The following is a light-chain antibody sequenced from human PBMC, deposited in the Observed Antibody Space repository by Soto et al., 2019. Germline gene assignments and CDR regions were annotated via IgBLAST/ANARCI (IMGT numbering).Light chain of an antibody. CDR2: SNN. J-gene: IGLJ2*01. V-gene: IGLV1-47*02. Sequence: VLTQPPSASGTPGQRVFISCSGSSSNIGGTNYAYWYQQLPGAAPKLLMHSNNLRPSGVPERISGSKSGTSASLAISGLRSEDEAVYYCASWDDRLGDVIFGGGTNVTVL. CDR1: SSNIGGTNY. CDR3: ASWDDRLGDVI.